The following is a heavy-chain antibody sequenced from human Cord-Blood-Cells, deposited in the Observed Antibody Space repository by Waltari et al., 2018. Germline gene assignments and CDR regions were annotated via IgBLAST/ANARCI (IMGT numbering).Heavy chain of an antibody. CDR3: ARHGGKAYYDFWSGYYYFDY. Sequence: QLQLQESGPGLVKPSETLSLTCTVSGGSISSSSYYWGWIRQPPGKGLEWIGSIYYSGRTYYNRALKSRVTISVDTSKHQLSRKLSSVTAADTAVYYCARHGGKAYYDFWSGYYYFDYWGQGTLVTVSS. J-gene: IGHJ4*02. CDR2: IYYSGRT. V-gene: IGHV4-39*01. D-gene: IGHD3-3*01. CDR1: GGSISSSSYY.